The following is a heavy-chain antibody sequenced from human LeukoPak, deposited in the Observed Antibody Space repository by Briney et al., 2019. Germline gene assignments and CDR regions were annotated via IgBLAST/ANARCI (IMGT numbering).Heavy chain of an antibody. Sequence: ASVKVSCKASGYTFTGYYMHWVRQAPGQGLEWMGWINPNSGGTNYAQKFQGRVTMTRDTSISTAYMELSRLRFDDTAVHYCARGMTTVAPGDYWGQGTLVTVSP. CDR2: INPNSGGT. D-gene: IGHD4-23*01. CDR3: ARGMTTVAPGDY. CDR1: GYTFTGYY. V-gene: IGHV1-2*02. J-gene: IGHJ4*02.